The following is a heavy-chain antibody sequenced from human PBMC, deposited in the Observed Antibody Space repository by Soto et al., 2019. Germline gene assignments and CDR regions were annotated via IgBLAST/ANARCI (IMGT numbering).Heavy chain of an antibody. V-gene: IGHV3-48*01. CDR3: ARANYYGSPGDFDY. Sequence: EVQLVESGGGLVQPGGSLRLSCAASGFTFSSYSMNWVRQAPGKGLEWVSYISSSSITIYYADSVKGRFTISRDNAKNSLYLQMTSLRAEDTAVYYCARANYYGSPGDFDYWGQGTLVTVSS. CDR2: ISSSSITI. J-gene: IGHJ4*02. D-gene: IGHD3-10*01. CDR1: GFTFSSYS.